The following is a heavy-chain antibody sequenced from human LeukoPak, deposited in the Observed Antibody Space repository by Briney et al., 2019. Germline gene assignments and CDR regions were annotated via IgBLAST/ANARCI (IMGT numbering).Heavy chain of an antibody. V-gene: IGHV4-59*08. Sequence: AETLSLTCTVSGGSISSYYWNWIRQPPGKGLEWIGYIYYSGSTNYNPSLKSRVTISVDTSKNQFSLKLSSVTAADTAVYYCARHLAVTTWGYYYGMDVWGQGTTVTVSS. CDR2: IYYSGST. D-gene: IGHD4-11*01. J-gene: IGHJ6*02. CDR3: ARHLAVTTWGYYYGMDV. CDR1: GGSISSYY.